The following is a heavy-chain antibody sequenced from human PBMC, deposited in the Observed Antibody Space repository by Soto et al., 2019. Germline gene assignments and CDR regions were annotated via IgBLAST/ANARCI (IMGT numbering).Heavy chain of an antibody. Sequence: SQTLSLTCAISGDSVSSNSAAWNWIRQSPSRGLEWLGRTYYRSKGYNDYAVSVKSRITINPDTSKNQFSQQLNSGTPEEAAVYYCGGDLGLNNCFDPWGQGTMVTVSS. D-gene: IGHD6-19*01. CDR2: TYYRSKGYN. CDR3: GGDLGLNNCFDP. V-gene: IGHV6-1*01. CDR1: GDSVSSNSAA. J-gene: IGHJ5*02.